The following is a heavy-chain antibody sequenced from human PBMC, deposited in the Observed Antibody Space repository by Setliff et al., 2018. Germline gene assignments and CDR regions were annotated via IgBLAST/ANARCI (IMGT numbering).Heavy chain of an antibody. CDR2: VYYTGST. D-gene: IGHD5-18*01. Sequence: SETLSLTCTVAGGSTRNYYWSWIRQPPGKGLEWIGYVYYTGSTNYNPSLKSRVTISVDPSKNQVSLKLSSATAADTAVYYCARDRTAYNYGMDVWGQGTTVTVSS. CDR1: GGSTRNYY. V-gene: IGHV4-59*01. J-gene: IGHJ6*02. CDR3: ARDRTAYNYGMDV.